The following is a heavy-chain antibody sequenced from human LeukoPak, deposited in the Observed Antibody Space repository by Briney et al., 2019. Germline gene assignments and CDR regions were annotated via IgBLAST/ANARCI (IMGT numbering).Heavy chain of an antibody. CDR1: GYTFTGYY. D-gene: IGHD2-15*01. CDR2: INPNSGGT. Sequence: ASVKVSCKASGYTFTGYYMHWVRQAPGQGLEWMGWINPNSGGTNYAQKFQGRVTTTRDTSISTAYMELSRLRSDDTAVYYCALGAGMVVAATQSWGQGTLVTVSS. J-gene: IGHJ5*02. V-gene: IGHV1-2*02. CDR3: ALGAGMVVAATQS.